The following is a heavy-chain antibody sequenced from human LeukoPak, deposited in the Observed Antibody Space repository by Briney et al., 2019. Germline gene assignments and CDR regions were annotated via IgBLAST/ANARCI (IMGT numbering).Heavy chain of an antibody. V-gene: IGHV4-59*11. CDR3: ARDSKEYDSGSYEDHFDS. Sequence: SSETLSLTCSVSGSFINDHFWSWVRQPPGKGLEWIGYAHVSGSANSIPSLKSRVIISVDTSRNQFSLRLTSVTASDTAVYYCARDSKEYDSGSYEDHFDSWGPGTLVTVSS. CDR2: AHVSGSA. CDR1: GSFINDHF. J-gene: IGHJ5*01. D-gene: IGHD3-10*01.